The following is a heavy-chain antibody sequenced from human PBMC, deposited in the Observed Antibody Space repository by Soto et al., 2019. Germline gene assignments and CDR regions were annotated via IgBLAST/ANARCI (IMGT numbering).Heavy chain of an antibody. CDR2: IYPGDSNT. CDR1: GYSFRSYW. V-gene: IGHV5-51*01. Sequence: EVQLVQSGAEVKKPGESLKISCKTSGYSFRSYWIGWVRQMPGKGLEWMAIIYPGDSNTRYSPSFQGQVTISADKSISTAFLQWSSLKAADSAMYYCARDLHSDSVHITPVSPDYWGQGTLVTVSS. J-gene: IGHJ4*02. D-gene: IGHD4-4*01. CDR3: ARDLHSDSVHITPVSPDY.